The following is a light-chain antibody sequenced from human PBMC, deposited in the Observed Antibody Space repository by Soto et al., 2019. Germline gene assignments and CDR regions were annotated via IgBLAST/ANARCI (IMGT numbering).Light chain of an antibody. Sequence: QSALTQPASVSGSPGQSITISCTGSSSDVGSYNLVSWYQQHPGKAPKLMIYEGNKRPSGVSNRFSGSKSANTASLTISGLQTEDEAEYYCCSYAGTNTVVFGTGTKLTVL. CDR3: CSYAGTNTVV. CDR1: SSDVGSYNL. V-gene: IGLV2-23*01. CDR2: EGN. J-gene: IGLJ1*01.